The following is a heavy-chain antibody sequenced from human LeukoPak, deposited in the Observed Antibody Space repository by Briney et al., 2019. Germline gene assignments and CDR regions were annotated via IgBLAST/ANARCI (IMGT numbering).Heavy chain of an antibody. CDR2: IYYSGST. CDR3: ARVPPYYYDSSGLTFDY. V-gene: IGHV4-59*01. J-gene: IGHJ4*02. CDR1: GGSISSYY. Sequence: PSETLSLTCTVAGGSISSYYWSWIRQPPGKGLEWIGYIYYSGSTNYNPSLKSRVTISVDTSKNQFSLKLSSVTAADTAVYYCARVPPYYYDSSGLTFDYWGQGTLVTVSS. D-gene: IGHD3-22*01.